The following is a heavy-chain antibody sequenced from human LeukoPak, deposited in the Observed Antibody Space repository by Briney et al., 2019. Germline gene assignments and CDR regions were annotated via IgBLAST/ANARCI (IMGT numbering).Heavy chain of an antibody. CDR3: ARVRYSDGSVLTRKRSYYFDY. V-gene: IGHV4-34*01. CDR1: GGSFSGYY. D-gene: IGHD3-22*01. CDR2: P. J-gene: IGHJ4*02. Sequence: SETLSLTCAVYGGSFSGYYWNWIRQPPGKGLEWISPNYNPSLKSRVTKSLDTSKNQFPLKLNSVTAADTAVYYCARVRYSDGSVLTRKRSYYFDYWGQGTLVTVSS.